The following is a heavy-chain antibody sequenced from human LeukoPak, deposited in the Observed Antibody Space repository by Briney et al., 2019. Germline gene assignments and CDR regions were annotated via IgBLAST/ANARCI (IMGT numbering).Heavy chain of an antibody. V-gene: IGHV2-5*02. D-gene: IGHD6-13*01. CDR3: AHRRPFASIWSSFFWDY. CDR1: GFSLSTSGVG. Sequence: ESGPTLVKPTQTLTLTCTFSGFSLSTSGVGVGWIRQPPGKALEWLALIYWDDDKRYSPSLKSRLTITKDTSKNQVVLTLTNMDPVDTATYYCAHRRPFASIWSSFFWDYWGQGTLVTVSS. J-gene: IGHJ4*02. CDR2: IYWDDDK.